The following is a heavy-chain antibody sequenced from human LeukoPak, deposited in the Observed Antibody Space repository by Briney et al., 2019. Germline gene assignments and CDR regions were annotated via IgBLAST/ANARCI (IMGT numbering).Heavy chain of an antibody. CDR1: GGSFSGYY. CDR3: ARGPVTLPYYYYGMDV. J-gene: IGHJ6*02. Sequence: PETLSLTCAVYGGSFSGYYWSWIRQPPGKGPEWIGEINHSGSTNYNPSLKSRVTISVDTSKNQFSLKLSSVTAADTAVYYCARGPVTLPYYYYGMDVWGQGTTVTDSS. CDR2: INHSGST. V-gene: IGHV4-34*01. D-gene: IGHD2-21*02.